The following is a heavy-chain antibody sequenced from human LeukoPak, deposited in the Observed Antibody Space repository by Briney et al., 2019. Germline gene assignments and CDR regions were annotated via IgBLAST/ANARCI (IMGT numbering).Heavy chain of an antibody. CDR1: GGSISSSSYY. CDR3: AGRGEAFDI. V-gene: IGHV4-39*01. Sequence: SETLSLTCTVSGGSISSSSYYWGWIRQPPGKGLEWIGSIYYSGSTYYNPSLKSRVTISVDTSKNQFSLKLSSVTAADTAVYYCAGRGEAFDIWGQGIMVTVSS. D-gene: IGHD3-10*01. J-gene: IGHJ3*02. CDR2: IYYSGST.